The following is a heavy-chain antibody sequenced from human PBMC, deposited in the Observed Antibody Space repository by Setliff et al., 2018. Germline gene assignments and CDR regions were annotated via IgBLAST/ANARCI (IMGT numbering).Heavy chain of an antibody. D-gene: IGHD2-21*01. CDR2: ISVYSGKT. J-gene: IGHJ4*02. CDR3: ATEKFPGDWGDY. CDR1: GYTFTSYG. Sequence: ASVKVSCKASGYTFTSYGFSWVRQAPGQGLEWMGWISVYSGKTKYAQKFQGRVTMTTDTSTRTAYTEVTSLRSDDTAVYYCATEKFPGDWGDYWGQGTLVTVSS. V-gene: IGHV1-18*01.